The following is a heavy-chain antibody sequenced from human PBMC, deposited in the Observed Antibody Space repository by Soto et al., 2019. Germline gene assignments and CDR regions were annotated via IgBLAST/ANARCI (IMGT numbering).Heavy chain of an antibody. Sequence: SEALCLTCTVSDGSMRIYYWSWIRQPPGKGLEWIGHIYYSGTTKYNPSLKSRVTIAVDTTKKQLSLKLNSLTAADAAVYYCAREVSGWYFWFDPWGQGTLVTVSS. CDR2: IYYSGTT. J-gene: IGHJ5*02. CDR1: DGSMRIYY. V-gene: IGHV4-59*01. D-gene: IGHD6-19*01. CDR3: AREVSGWYFWFDP.